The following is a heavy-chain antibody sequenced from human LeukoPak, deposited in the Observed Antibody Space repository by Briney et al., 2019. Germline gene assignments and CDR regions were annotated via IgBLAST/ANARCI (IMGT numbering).Heavy chain of an antibody. J-gene: IGHJ4*02. V-gene: IGHV3-23*01. Sequence: GGSLRLSCAASGFTFSTYAMTWVRQAPGKGLEWVFSITGSGDGTSAADSVTGRFSISRDISKSTLYLQMNSLRVEDTAVYYCAKAGLVRGGALDSWGQGTLVTVSS. CDR1: GFTFSTYA. CDR3: AKAGLVRGGALDS. CDR2: ITGSGDGT. D-gene: IGHD4/OR15-4a*01.